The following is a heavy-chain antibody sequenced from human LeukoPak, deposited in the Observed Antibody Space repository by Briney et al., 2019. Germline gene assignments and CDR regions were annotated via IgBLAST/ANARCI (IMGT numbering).Heavy chain of an antibody. D-gene: IGHD3-10*01. CDR1: GFTFSNAW. CDR3: TTTYYYGSGSYYLFDY. J-gene: IGHJ4*02. CDR2: IKSKTDGGTT. V-gene: IGHV3-15*01. Sequence: GESLRLSCAASGFTFSNAWMSWVRQAPGKGLEWVGRIKSKTDGGTTDYAAPVKGRFTISRDDSKNTLYLQMNSLKTEDTAVYYCTTTYYYGSGSYYLFDYWGQGTLVTVSS.